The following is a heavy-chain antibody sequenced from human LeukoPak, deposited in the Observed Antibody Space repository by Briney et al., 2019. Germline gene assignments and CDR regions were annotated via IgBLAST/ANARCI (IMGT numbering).Heavy chain of an antibody. D-gene: IGHD3-22*01. CDR1: GFTFNSYA. V-gene: IGHV3-30*04. Sequence: GGSLRLSCAASGFTFNSYAMHLVRQAPRKGLEWVAVISYDGSNKYYADSVKGRFTISRDNSKNTLYLQMNSLRAEDTAVYYCARDALPHYDSSGYLDYWGQGTLVTVSS. CDR2: ISYDGSNK. CDR3: ARDALPHYDSSGYLDY. J-gene: IGHJ4*02.